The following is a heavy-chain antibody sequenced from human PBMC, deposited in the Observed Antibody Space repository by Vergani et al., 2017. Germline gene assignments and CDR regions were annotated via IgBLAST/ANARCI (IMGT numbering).Heavy chain of an antibody. CDR1: GGSISSGDYY. V-gene: IGHV4-30-4*01. J-gene: IGHJ6*02. CDR2: IYYSGST. D-gene: IGHD2-2*01. Sequence: QVQLQESGPGLVKPSQTLSLTCTVSGGSISSGDYYWSWIRQPPGKGLEWIGYIYYSGSTYYNPSLKSRVTISVDTSKNQFSLKLSSVTAADTAVYYCARAGGYLVVAAAKLSYYYYGMDVWGQGTTVTVSS. CDR3: ARAGGYLVVAAAKLSYYYYGMDV.